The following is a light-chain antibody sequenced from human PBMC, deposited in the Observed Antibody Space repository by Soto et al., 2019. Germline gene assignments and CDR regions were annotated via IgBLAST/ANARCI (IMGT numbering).Light chain of an antibody. V-gene: IGLV1-44*01. CDR3: AAWDDSLNGHAV. Sequence: QSVLTQPPSASGTPGQRVTISCSGSTSNVGTNSVIWYQQLPGLAPKLLLYNNSHRPSGVPDRFSDSKSGTSASLAISGLQAEDEADYYCAAWDDSLNGHAVFGGGTQLTVL. CDR1: TSNVGTNS. J-gene: IGLJ7*01. CDR2: NNS.